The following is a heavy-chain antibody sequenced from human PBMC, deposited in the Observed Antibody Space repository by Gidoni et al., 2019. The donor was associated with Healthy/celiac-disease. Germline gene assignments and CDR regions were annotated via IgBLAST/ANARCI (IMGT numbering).Heavy chain of an antibody. Sequence: QLQLQESGPGLLKPSETLSLTCTVSGGSITSSIYYWGWIRQPPGKGLEWIGSIYYSGSTYYNPSLKSRVTISVDTSKNQFSLKLSSVTAADTAVYYCARDIDVWGSYRFNAFDIWGQGTMVTVSS. CDR3: ARDIDVWGSYRFNAFDI. CDR1: GGSITSSIYY. CDR2: IYYSGST. V-gene: IGHV4-39*07. J-gene: IGHJ3*02. D-gene: IGHD3-16*02.